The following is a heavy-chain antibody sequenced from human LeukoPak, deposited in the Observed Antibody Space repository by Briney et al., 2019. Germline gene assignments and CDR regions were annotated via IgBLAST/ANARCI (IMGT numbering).Heavy chain of an antibody. CDR1: GGSISSGDYY. J-gene: IGHJ4*02. D-gene: IGHD3-22*01. CDR2: IYYSGST. CDR3: ARDTYYDATFDY. V-gene: IGHV4-30-4*01. Sequence: PSETLSLTCTVSGGSISSGDYYWSWIRQPPGKGLEWIGYIYYSGSTYYNPSLKSRVTISVDTPKNQFSLKLSSVTAADTAVYYCARDTYYDATFDYWGQGTLVTVSS.